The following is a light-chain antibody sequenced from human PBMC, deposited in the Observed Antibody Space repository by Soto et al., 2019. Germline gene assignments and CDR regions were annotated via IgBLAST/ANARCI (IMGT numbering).Light chain of an antibody. J-gene: IGLJ1*01. Sequence: SGLTQPASVSGSPGRSITISCSGTRSDIGSYNYVAWYQHFPGKTPKILIYGVSNRPSGVSSRFSGSKSGNTASLTISGLQAEDEADYYCISYTGSSTSYVFGSGTKVTVL. V-gene: IGLV2-14*01. CDR3: ISYTGSSTSYV. CDR2: GVS. CDR1: RSDIGSYNY.